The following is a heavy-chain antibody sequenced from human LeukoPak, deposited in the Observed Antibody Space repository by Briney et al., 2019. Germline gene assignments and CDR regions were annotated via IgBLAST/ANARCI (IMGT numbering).Heavy chain of an antibody. Sequence: GGSLRLSCAVSGFTFSSYAMSWVRQAPGKGLEWVSAISGSGFTTHHADSVKGRFTISRDNSKNTLYLQMNSLRAEDTAVYYCAKGTPYGSSWYRVHFDFWGQGTLVTVSS. CDR2: ISGSGFTT. D-gene: IGHD6-13*01. J-gene: IGHJ4*02. V-gene: IGHV3-23*01. CDR3: AKGTPYGSSWYRVHFDF. CDR1: GFTFSSYA.